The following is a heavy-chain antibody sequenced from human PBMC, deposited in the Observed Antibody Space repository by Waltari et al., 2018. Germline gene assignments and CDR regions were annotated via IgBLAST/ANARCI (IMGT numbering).Heavy chain of an antibody. D-gene: IGHD6-25*01. CDR2: IKLDGTIT. J-gene: IGHJ4*02. Sequence: EVQLVESGGDLVQPGGSLRLSCAASGFTFSSYWMHWVRQAPGKGLVSVTLIKLDGTITNYADSVKGRFTISRDNAKNTLFLQMNSLRAEDTAVYYCVLYSSEFLGDYWGQGTLVTVSS. CDR1: GFTFSSYW. CDR3: VLYSSEFLGDY. V-gene: IGHV3-74*01.